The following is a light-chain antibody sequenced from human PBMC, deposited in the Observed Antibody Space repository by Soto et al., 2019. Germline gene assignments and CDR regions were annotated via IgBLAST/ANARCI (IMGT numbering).Light chain of an antibody. CDR1: SGHSSYA. Sequence: QPVLTQSPSASASLGASVKLTCTLSSGHSSYAIAWHQQQPEKGPRYLMKVNTDGSHTKGDGIPDRFSGSSSGAERYLSISSLQSEDEADYYCQTWGTAIVVFGGGTKVTVL. CDR3: QTWGTAIVV. J-gene: IGLJ2*01. CDR2: VNTDGSH. V-gene: IGLV4-69*01.